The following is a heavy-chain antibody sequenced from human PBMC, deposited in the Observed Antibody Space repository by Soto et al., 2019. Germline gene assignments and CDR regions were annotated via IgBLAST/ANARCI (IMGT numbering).Heavy chain of an antibody. CDR2: FDPEDGET. J-gene: IGHJ4*02. D-gene: IGHD3-22*01. CDR3: ARGPTDYYDNSANYFLDY. V-gene: IGHV1-24*01. CDR1: GYTLTELS. Sequence: ASVKVSCKVSGYTLTELSMHWVRQAPGKGLEWMGGFDPEDGETIYAQKFQGRVTMTEDTSTDTAYMELSSLRSEDTAVYYCARGPTDYYDNSANYFLDYWGQGTLVTVSS.